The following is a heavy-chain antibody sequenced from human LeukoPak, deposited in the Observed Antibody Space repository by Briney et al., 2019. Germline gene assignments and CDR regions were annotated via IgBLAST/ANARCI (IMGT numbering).Heavy chain of an antibody. J-gene: IGHJ4*02. CDR2: IKQDGSDK. CDR3: ARTTPPGISAAQHFDY. V-gene: IGHV3-7*05. CDR1: GFMFTNYW. D-gene: IGHD6-13*01. Sequence: GGSLRLSCAASGFMFTNYWMSWVRQAPGKALDWVANIKQDGSDKYYVDSVKGRFTISRDNAKTSLYLQMNSLRAEDTAVYYCARTTPPGISAAQHFDYWGQGTLVTVSS.